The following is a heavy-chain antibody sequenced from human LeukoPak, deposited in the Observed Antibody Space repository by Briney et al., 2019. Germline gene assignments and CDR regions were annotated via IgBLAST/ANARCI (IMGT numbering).Heavy chain of an antibody. Sequence: PGGSLRLSCAVSGFTFGDYYMSWIRQAPGKGLEWVSYISSSGSTIYYADSVKGRFTISRDNSKNTLYLQMNSLRAEDTAVYYCAKDLFCDSSGCHGESYWGQGTLVTVSS. V-gene: IGHV3-11*04. J-gene: IGHJ4*02. CDR2: ISSSGSTI. CDR3: AKDLFCDSSGCHGESY. CDR1: GFTFGDYY. D-gene: IGHD6-19*01.